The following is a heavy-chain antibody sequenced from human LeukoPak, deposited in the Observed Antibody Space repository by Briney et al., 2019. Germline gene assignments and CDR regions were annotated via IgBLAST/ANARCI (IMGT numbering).Heavy chain of an antibody. CDR2: ISAYNGNT. J-gene: IGHJ4*02. CDR3: ARDFPVITMVRGVIKRFDY. Sequence: GASVKVSCKASGYTFTSYGISWVRQAPGQGLEWMGWISAYNGNTNYAQKLQGRVTMTTDTSTSTAYMELRSLRSDDTAVYYCARDFPVITMVRGVIKRFDYWGQGTLVTVSS. D-gene: IGHD3-10*01. CDR1: GYTFTSYG. V-gene: IGHV1-18*01.